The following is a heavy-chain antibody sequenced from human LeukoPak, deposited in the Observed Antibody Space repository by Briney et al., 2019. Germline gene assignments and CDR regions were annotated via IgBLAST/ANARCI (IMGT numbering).Heavy chain of an antibody. D-gene: IGHD2-2*03. CDR2: ISSSSSYI. CDR3: ARDGYCSSTSCWAMYYYYGMDV. J-gene: IGHJ6*04. V-gene: IGHV3-21*01. CDR1: GFTFSSYS. Sequence: GGSLRLSCAASGFTFSSYSMNWVRQAPGKGLEWVSSISSSSSYIYYADSVKGRFTISRDNAKNSLYLQMNSLRAGDTAVYYCARDGYCSSTSCWAMYYYYGMDVWGKGTTVTVSS.